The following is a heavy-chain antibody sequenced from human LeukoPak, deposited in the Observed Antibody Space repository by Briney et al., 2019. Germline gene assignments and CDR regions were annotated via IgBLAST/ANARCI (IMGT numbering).Heavy chain of an antibody. CDR1: GGSISSSSYY. J-gene: IGHJ4*02. CDR3: ARGYCSGTTCLYSSGWYFDY. Sequence: SETLSLTYTVSGGSISSSSYYWAWIRQPPGKGLEWIGTIYYSGTTNYNPSLKSRVTIPVDTSNNQFSLELRSVTAADTSVYYCARGYCSGTTCLYSSGWYFDYWGQGTLVTVSS. CDR2: IYYSGTT. D-gene: IGHD2-2*01. V-gene: IGHV4-39*01.